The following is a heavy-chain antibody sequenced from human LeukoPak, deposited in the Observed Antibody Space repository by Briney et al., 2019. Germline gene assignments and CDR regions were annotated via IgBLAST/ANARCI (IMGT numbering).Heavy chain of an antibody. CDR3: ARAHYSGPARL. J-gene: IGHJ4*02. CDR1: GGSISSGSYY. V-gene: IGHV4-61*02. Sequence: PSETLSLTCTVSGGSISSGSYYWSWIRQPAGKGLEWIGRIYTSGSTNYNPSLKSRVTISVDTSKNQFSLKLSSVTAADTAVYYCARAHYSGPARLWGQGTLVTVSS. D-gene: IGHD2-21*01. CDR2: IYTSGST.